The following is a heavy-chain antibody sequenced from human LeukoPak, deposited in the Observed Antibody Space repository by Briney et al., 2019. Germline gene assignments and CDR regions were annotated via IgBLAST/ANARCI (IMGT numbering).Heavy chain of an antibody. CDR3: AKRRPTIYFFDY. CDR2: ITVSGGST. V-gene: IGHV3-23*01. CDR1: GFTLSSHA. D-gene: IGHD3-3*01. Sequence: GGSLRLSCAASGFTLSSHATSWVRQAPGKGREWVLTITVSGGSTCYADSVKGRFTISRDNAKNSLYLQMNSLRAEDTAVYYCAKRRPTIYFFDYWGQGTLVTVSS. J-gene: IGHJ4*02.